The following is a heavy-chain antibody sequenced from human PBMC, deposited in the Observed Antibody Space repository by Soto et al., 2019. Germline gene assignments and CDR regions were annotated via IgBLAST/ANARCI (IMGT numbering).Heavy chain of an antibody. CDR1: GGSISSGGYY. J-gene: IGHJ4*02. D-gene: IGHD6-19*01. V-gene: IGHV4-31*03. CDR2: IYYSGSA. CDR3: ARTAPRSGWYPFDY. Sequence: QVQLQESGPGLVKPSQTLSLTCTVSGGSISSGGYYWSWIRQHPGKGLEWIGYIYYSGSAYYKPSLKSRVTISVDTSKNQFSLNLSSVTAADTAVYYCARTAPRSGWYPFDYWGQGTLVTVSS.